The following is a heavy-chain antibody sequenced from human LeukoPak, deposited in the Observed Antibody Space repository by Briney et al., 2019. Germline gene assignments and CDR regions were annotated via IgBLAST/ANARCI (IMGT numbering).Heavy chain of an antibody. D-gene: IGHD2-15*01. V-gene: IGHV5-51*01. CDR1: GYSFTSYW. Sequence: GESLKISCKGSGYSFTSYWIGRVRQMPGKGLEWMGIIYPGDSDTRYSPSFQGQVTISADKSIRTAYLQWGSLKASDTAMYYCAGSQGYCSGGSCLQGDWFDPWGQGTLVTVSS. J-gene: IGHJ5*02. CDR2: IYPGDSDT. CDR3: AGSQGYCSGGSCLQGDWFDP.